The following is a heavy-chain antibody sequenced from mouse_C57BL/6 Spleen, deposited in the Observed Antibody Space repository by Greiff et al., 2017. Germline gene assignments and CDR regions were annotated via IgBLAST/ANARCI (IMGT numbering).Heavy chain of an antibody. CDR2: ISSGSSTN. D-gene: IGHD1-1*01. CDR3: ATVAFDY. J-gene: IGHJ2*01. Sequence: DVMLVESGGGLVKPGGSLKLSCAASGFTFSDYGMHWVRQAPEKGLEWVAYISSGSSTNYYADTVKGRFTISRDNAKNTLFLQMTSLRSEDTAMYYCATVAFDYWGQGTTLTVSS. CDR1: GFTFSDYG. V-gene: IGHV5-17*01.